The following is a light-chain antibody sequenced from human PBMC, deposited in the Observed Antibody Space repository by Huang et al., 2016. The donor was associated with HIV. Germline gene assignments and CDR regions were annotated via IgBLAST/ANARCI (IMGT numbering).Light chain of an antibody. CDR1: QSFSSN. CDR3: QRYNNWPPT. J-gene: IGKJ1*01. Sequence: EIVMTQSPATLSVSPGERATLSCRASQSFSSNLAWYQQKPGQAPSLLIYDASTSATGLPARFSGSGSGTEFTLTISSLQSEDFAVYYCQRYNNWPPTFGQGTKVEIK. V-gene: IGKV3-15*01. CDR2: DAS.